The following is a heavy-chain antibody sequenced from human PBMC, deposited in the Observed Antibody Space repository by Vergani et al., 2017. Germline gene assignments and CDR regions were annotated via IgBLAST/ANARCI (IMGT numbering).Heavy chain of an antibody. D-gene: IGHD6-19*01. V-gene: IGHV4-39*01. Sequence: QLQLQESGPGLVKPSETLSLTCTVSGGSISSSSYYWGWIRQPPGKGLEWIGSIYYSGNTYYNPSLKSRVTISVDTSKNQFSLKLSSVTAADTAVYYCARPNSSGWQFDYWGQGTLVTVSS. J-gene: IGHJ4*02. CDR3: ARPNSSGWQFDY. CDR1: GGSISSSSYY. CDR2: IYYSGNT.